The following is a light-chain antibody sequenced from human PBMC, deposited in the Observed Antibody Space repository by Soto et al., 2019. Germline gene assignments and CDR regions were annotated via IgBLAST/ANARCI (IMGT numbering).Light chain of an antibody. J-gene: IGKJ1*01. V-gene: IGKV1-39*01. Sequence: IEVTQSPSSLAASLGDRVTITCRASQTIGTYVNWYRQKSGAAPELLIYDASTLQSGVQSRFSGGASGTDFTLTISSLQLDDFATYYCQQSYNTPLTVGQGTKVEIK. CDR1: QTIGTY. CDR2: DAS. CDR3: QQSYNTPLT.